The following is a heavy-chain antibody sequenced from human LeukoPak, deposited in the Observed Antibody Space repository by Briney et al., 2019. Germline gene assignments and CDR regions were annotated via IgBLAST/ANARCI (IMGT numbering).Heavy chain of an antibody. CDR1: GGSISSGGYY. CDR2: IYHSGST. J-gene: IGHJ4*02. V-gene: IGHV4-30-2*01. Sequence: SETLSLTCTVSGGSISSGGYYWSWIRQPPGKGLEWIGYIYHSGSTYYNPSLKSRVTISVDRSKNQFSLKLSSVTAADTAVYYCARDESFDYWGQGTLVTVSS. CDR3: ARDESFDY.